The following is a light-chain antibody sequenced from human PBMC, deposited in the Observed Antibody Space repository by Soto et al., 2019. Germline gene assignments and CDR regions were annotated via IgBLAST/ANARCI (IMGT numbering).Light chain of an antibody. V-gene: IGKV1-5*03. CDR1: PSISTW. Sequence: DIQMTQSPSTLSASVGDRVTITCRASPSISTWLAWYQQKPGKAPKLLIYQASTLESGVPSRFSGSGSGTEFTLTISSLQPDDFATYYCQQYNSYSPSWTFGQGTKVDFK. CDR3: QQYNSYSPSWT. CDR2: QAS. J-gene: IGKJ1*01.